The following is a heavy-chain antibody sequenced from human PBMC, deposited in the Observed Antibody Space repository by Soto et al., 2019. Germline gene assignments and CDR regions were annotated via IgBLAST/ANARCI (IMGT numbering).Heavy chain of an antibody. CDR1: GNTVPNYA. D-gene: IGHD3-22*01. Sequence: ASVKVSCKASGNTVPNYAIHWVRQAPGQRLEWMGWINGGNGNTYYSEHFQGRVTFTRDTSAGTAYMQMNSLRAEDTAVYYCAKAISDYYAPFDFWGQGTLVTVSS. CDR3: AKAISDYYAPFDF. J-gene: IGHJ4*02. V-gene: IGHV1-3*01. CDR2: INGGNGNT.